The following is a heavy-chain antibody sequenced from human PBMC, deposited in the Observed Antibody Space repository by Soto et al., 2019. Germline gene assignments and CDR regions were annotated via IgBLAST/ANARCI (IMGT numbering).Heavy chain of an antibody. CDR3: ARGGNSSSWYSPAIYYYYYYGMDV. J-gene: IGHJ6*02. CDR1: GGTFSSYT. V-gene: IGHV1-69*02. CDR2: IIPILGIA. Sequence: SVKVSCKASGGTFSSYTISWVRQAPGQGLEWMGRIIPILGIANYAQKFQGRVTITADKSTSTAYMELSSLRSEDTAVYYCARGGNSSSWYSPAIYYYYYYGMDVWGQGTTVTVSS. D-gene: IGHD6-13*01.